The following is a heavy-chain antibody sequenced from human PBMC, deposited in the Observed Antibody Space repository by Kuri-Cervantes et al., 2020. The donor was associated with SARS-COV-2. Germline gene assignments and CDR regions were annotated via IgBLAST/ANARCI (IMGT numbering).Heavy chain of an antibody. CDR3: ATALRIVVVPAANLGVDAFDI. V-gene: IGHV1-69*13. J-gene: IGHJ3*02. D-gene: IGHD2-2*01. Sequence: SVKVSCKASGYTFTAYYIHWVRQAPGQGLEWMGRIIPIFGTANYAQKFQGRVTITADESTSTAYMELSSLRSEDTAVYYCATALRIVVVPAANLGVDAFDIWGQGTMVTVSS. CDR2: IIPIFGTA. CDR1: GYTFTAYY.